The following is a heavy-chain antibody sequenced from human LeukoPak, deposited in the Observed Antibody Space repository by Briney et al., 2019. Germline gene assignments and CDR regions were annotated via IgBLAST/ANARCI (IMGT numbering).Heavy chain of an antibody. CDR2: ISGSGGST. J-gene: IGHJ4*02. CDR3: AKVRGTYYYDSSGYLPSGY. CDR1: GFTFSSYA. V-gene: IGHV3-23*01. Sequence: TGGSLRLSCAASGFTFSSYAMNWVRQAPGKGLEWVSAISGSGGSTYYADSVKGRFTISRDNSKNTLYLQMNSLRAEDTAVYYCAKVRGTYYYDSSGYLPSGYWGQGTLVTVSS. D-gene: IGHD3-22*01.